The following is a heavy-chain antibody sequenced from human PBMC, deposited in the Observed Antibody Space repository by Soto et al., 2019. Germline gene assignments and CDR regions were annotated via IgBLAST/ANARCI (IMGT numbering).Heavy chain of an antibody. V-gene: IGHV1-18*01. CDR1: AYNFTTYG. CDR2: ITSYNGKR. Sequence: QVQLVQSGAEVRKPGASVKVSCKASAYNFTTYGLSWVRQAPGQGPEWMAWITSYNGKRKYAQKFQGRVAMTTDTSTSTAYMELMSLRPDDTAVYYCARDREARGSGYFAAYDYWGQGTLVTVSS. J-gene: IGHJ4*02. D-gene: IGHD3-22*01. CDR3: ARDREARGSGYFAAYDY.